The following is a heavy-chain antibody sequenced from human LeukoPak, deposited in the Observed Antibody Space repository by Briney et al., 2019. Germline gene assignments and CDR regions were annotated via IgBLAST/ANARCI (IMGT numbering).Heavy chain of an antibody. V-gene: IGHV3-30*03. CDR2: IPHDGSSI. CDR1: GLILDRLD. CDR3: ARYPGYSRYDYDNTAYPCG. J-gene: IGHJ1*01. D-gene: IGHD3-22*01. Sequence: GGSVSLFCGVSGLILDRLDMLGVRRARGRAVEGGAVIPHDGSSIHYADSLEGRFTISRDTTANTLFLQMNSLRTNDTATYYCARYPGYSRYDYDNTAYPCGWGPGALVT.